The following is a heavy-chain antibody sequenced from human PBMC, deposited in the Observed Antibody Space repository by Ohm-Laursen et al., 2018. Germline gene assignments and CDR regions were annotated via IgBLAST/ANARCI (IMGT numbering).Heavy chain of an antibody. V-gene: IGHV1-18*01. CDR2: ISAYNGNT. D-gene: IGHD5-12*01. CDR3: ARHLGVDIVATATHWFDP. CDR1: GYTFTSYG. J-gene: IGHJ5*02. Sequence: SVKVSCKASGYTFTSYGISWVRQAPGQGLEWMGWISAYNGNTNYAQKLQGRVTMTTDTSTSTAYMELRSLRSDDTAVYYCARHLGVDIVATATHWFDPWGQGTLVTVSS.